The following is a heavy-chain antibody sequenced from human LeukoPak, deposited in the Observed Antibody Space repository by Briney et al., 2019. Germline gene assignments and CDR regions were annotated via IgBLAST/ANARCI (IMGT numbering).Heavy chain of an antibody. CDR3: AKKRPGTVLELPDY. Sequence: PGRSLRLSCAASGFSFSIYGMHWVRQAPGKGLEWVAVISYDGSNIYYADSVKGRFTISRDNPKSTLYLQMNSLRPEDTAVYYCAKKRPGTVLELPDYWGQGALVTVSS. CDR2: ISYDGSNI. V-gene: IGHV3-30*18. CDR1: GFSFSIYG. D-gene: IGHD1-7*01. J-gene: IGHJ4*02.